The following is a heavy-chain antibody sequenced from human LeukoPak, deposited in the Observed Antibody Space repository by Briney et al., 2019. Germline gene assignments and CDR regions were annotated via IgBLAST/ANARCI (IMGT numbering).Heavy chain of an antibody. J-gene: IGHJ1*01. D-gene: IGHD3-22*01. CDR1: GGSISSSSYY. Sequence: SETLSLTCSVSGGSISSSSYYWGWIRQPPGKGLESIGEIYNSGMAYYNSSLKRRLTIAVDTSWNQFSLTLVSVTAAYTCVYYCARRRYYDSTGYLDWGQGTLVFVST. CDR3: ARRRYYDSTGYLD. V-gene: IGHV4-39*01. CDR2: IYNSGMA.